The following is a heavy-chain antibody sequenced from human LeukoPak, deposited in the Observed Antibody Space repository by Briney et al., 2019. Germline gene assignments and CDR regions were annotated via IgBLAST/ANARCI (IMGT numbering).Heavy chain of an antibody. CDR1: GGSFSGYY. D-gene: IGHD3-22*01. Sequence: SETLSLTCAVYGGSFSGYYWSWIRQPPGKGLEWIGEINHSGSTNYNPSLKSRVTISADTSKNQFSLKLSSVTAADTAVYYCARKQTNYYDSSGYFDYWGQGTLVTVSS. CDR2: INHSGST. V-gene: IGHV4-34*01. J-gene: IGHJ4*02. CDR3: ARKQTNYYDSSGYFDY.